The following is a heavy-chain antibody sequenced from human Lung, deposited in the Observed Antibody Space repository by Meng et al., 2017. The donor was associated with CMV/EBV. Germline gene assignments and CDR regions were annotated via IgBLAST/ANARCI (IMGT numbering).Heavy chain of an antibody. V-gene: IGHV4-31*03. J-gene: IGHJ5*02. CDR3: ARASYGSGSPLGESWFDP. CDR1: GGSIGSGGYY. D-gene: IGHD3-10*01. CDR2: IHSSGST. Sequence: QGEWQGAGPGLVKPSQTLSLTCMVSGGSIGSGGYYWSWIRQHPGKGLEWIGYIHSSGSTYYNPSLRSRLTISVDTSKNQFSLKLSSVTAADTAVYYCARASYGSGSPLGESWFDPWGQGTLVTVSS.